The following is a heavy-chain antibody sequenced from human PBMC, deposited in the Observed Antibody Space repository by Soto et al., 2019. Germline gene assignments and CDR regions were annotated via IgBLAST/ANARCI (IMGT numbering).Heavy chain of an antibody. J-gene: IGHJ4*02. CDR2: TYNNGRP. D-gene: IGHD3-3*01. CDR1: GASISRGDYY. CDR3: ARGGVYDFWSGLFD. Sequence: SETLSLTCTVSGASISRGDYYWNWIRQSPGKGLEWIGNTYNNGRPNYNPSLKSRVTISGDSSKNQFSLKLRSLSAADTAVYYCARGGVYDFWSGLFDWGQGTLVTVSS. V-gene: IGHV4-30-4*01.